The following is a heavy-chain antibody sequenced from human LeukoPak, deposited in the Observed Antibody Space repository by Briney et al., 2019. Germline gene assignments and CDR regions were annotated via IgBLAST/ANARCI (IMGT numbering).Heavy chain of an antibody. CDR3: ARDHGIVGAKYTFDI. J-gene: IGHJ3*02. CDR1: GGSITSGGYY. Sequence: NPSQTLSLTCTVSGGSITSGGYYWSWIRQHPGKGLEWIGYIYYSGITYYYPSLKSRVIISVDTSKNQFSLKLSSVTAADTAVYYCARDHGIVGAKYTFDIWGQGTMVTVSS. V-gene: IGHV4-31*02. CDR2: IYYSGIT. D-gene: IGHD1-26*01.